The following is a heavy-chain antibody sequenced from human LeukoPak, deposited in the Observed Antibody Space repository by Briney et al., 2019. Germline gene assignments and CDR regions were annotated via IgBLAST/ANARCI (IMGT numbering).Heavy chain of an antibody. J-gene: IGHJ4*02. D-gene: IGHD3-10*01. CDR1: RFTFSSYA. Sequence: GGSLRLSCAASRFTFSSYAMSWVRQAPGKGLEWVGRIKSKTDGGTTDYAAPVKDRFTISRDDSKNTLYLQMNSLKTEDTAVYYCTTEVRGVYYFDYWGQGTLVTVSS. CDR3: TTEVRGVYYFDY. V-gene: IGHV3-15*01. CDR2: IKSKTDGGTT.